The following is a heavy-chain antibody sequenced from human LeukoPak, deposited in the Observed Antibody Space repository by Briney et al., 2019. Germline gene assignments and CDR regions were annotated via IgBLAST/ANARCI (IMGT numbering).Heavy chain of an antibody. CDR3: AREGWRNCSGGSCYDY. J-gene: IGHJ4*02. D-gene: IGHD2-15*01. CDR1: GYTFTSYG. V-gene: IGHV1-18*01. CDR2: ISAYNGNT. Sequence: ASVKVSCKASGYTFTSYGISWVRQAPGQGREWMGWISAYNGNTNYAQKLQGRVTMTTDTSTSTAYMELRSLRSDDTAVYYCAREGWRNCSGGSCYDYWGQGTLVTVSS.